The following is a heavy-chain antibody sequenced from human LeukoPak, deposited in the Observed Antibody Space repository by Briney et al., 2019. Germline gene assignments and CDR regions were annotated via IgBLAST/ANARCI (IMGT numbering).Heavy chain of an antibody. Sequence: TSETLSLTCAVSGGSISSGGYSWSWIRQPPGKGLEWIRYIYHSGSTYYNPSLKSRVTISVDRSKNQFSLKLSSVTAADTAVYYCARDYYGSGSYYNVVSYGMDVWGQGTTVTVSS. CDR2: IYHSGST. CDR3: ARDYYGSGSYYNVVSYGMDV. CDR1: GGSISSGGYS. V-gene: IGHV4-30-2*01. D-gene: IGHD3-10*01. J-gene: IGHJ6*02.